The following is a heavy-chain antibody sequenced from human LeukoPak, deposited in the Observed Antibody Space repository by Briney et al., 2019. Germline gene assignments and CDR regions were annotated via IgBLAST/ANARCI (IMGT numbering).Heavy chain of an antibody. V-gene: IGHV4-34*01. Sequence: SETLSLTCAVYGGSFSGYYWSWIRQPPGKGLEWIGEINHSGSTNYNPSLKSRVTISVDTSKNQFSLKLSSVTAADTAVYYCARDRKVRGVITPYFDYWGQGTLVTVSS. CDR2: INHSGST. CDR3: ARDRKVRGVITPYFDY. D-gene: IGHD3-10*01. CDR1: GGSFSGYY. J-gene: IGHJ4*02.